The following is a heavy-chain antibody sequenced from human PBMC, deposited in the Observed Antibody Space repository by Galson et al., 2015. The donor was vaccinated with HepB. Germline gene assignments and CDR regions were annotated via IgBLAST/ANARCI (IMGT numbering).Heavy chain of an antibody. CDR2: ISSNTGTYT. V-gene: IGHV3-11*06. J-gene: IGHJ4*02. D-gene: IGHD4-17*01. Sequence: SLRLSCAASGFTFRDYYMSWIRQTPGKGLEWLPYISSNTGTYTNYADSVKGRLTISRDNAENSLYLQLSSLRVDDTAVYYCARVADSHYGDHTHFDSWGQGTLVTVSS. CDR3: ARVADSHYGDHTHFDS. CDR1: GFTFRDYY.